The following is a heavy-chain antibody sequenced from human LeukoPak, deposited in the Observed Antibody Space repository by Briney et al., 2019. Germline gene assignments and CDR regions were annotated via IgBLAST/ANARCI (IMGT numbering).Heavy chain of an antibody. J-gene: IGHJ6*04. CDR3: AELGITMIGGV. Sequence: QPGGSLRLSCAASGFTFSSYWMSWVRQAPGKGLEWVANIKRDGSEKYYVDSVKGRFTISRDNAKNSLYLQMNSLRAEDTAVYYCAELGITMIGGVWGKGTTVTISS. CDR1: GFTFSSYW. CDR2: IKRDGSEK. V-gene: IGHV3-7*01. D-gene: IGHD3-10*02.